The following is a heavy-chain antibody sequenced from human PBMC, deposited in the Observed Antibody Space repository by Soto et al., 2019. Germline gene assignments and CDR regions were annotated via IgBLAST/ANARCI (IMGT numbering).Heavy chain of an antibody. J-gene: IGHJ4*02. Sequence: QVQLVESGGGVVQPGRSLRLSCAASGFTFSRYAMNWVRQASGKGLEWVAVISSDGSNKYYADSVKGRFTISGDNSKNTLYLQMNSLSAEDTAVYYWESSYYDRSGPLDHWGQGTLVAVSS. CDR3: ESSYYDRSGPLDH. CDR1: GFTFSRYA. CDR2: ISSDGSNK. V-gene: IGHV3-30-3*01. D-gene: IGHD3-22*01.